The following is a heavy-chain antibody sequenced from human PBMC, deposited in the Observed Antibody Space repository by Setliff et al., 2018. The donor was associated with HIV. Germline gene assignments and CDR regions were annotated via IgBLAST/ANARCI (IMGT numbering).Heavy chain of an antibody. CDR1: XXSITSGTYD. Sequence: SETLXLTCTVSXXSITSGTYDWNWIRQHPXXXXXXIGYIYYSGSTYYNPSLKSRITISVDTSKNQFSLTLNSVTAAATAVYYFARAAXVGGATASYYYXXLDVWGQGTTVTVSS. J-gene: IGHJ6*02. CDR3: ARAAXVGGATASYYYXXLDV. D-gene: IGHD2-21*01. V-gene: IGHV4-31*03. CDR2: IYYSGST.